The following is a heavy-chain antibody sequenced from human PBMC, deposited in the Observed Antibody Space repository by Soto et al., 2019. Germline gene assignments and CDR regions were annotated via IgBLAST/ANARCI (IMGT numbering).Heavy chain of an antibody. Sequence: VQLVQSGAQVKKPGSSVKVSSKASGGTFSIYTISWVRQAPGQGLAWMGGSANSAQKFQGRLTVTADESTSTVYLELSSLTSEDTAVYYCAREGPPAIAWFDPWGQGTMVSVSS. CDR3: AREGPPAIAWFDP. CDR2: GSA. CDR1: GGTFSIYT. D-gene: IGHD2-21*01. J-gene: IGHJ5*02. V-gene: IGHV1-69*01.